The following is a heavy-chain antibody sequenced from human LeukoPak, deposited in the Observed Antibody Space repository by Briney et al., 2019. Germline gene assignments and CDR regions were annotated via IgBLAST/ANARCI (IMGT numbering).Heavy chain of an antibody. D-gene: IGHD6-6*01. CDR2: IYYSGST. CDR3: ARRPIAARRGTGTSWFDP. V-gene: IGHV4-59*11. J-gene: IGHJ5*02. Sequence: SETLSLTCTVSGGSISSHYWSWIRQPPGEGLEWIGYIYYSGSTNYNPSLKSRVTISVDTSKNQFSLKLSSVTAADTAVYYCARRPIAARRGTGTSWFDPWGQGTLVTVSS. CDR1: GGSISSHY.